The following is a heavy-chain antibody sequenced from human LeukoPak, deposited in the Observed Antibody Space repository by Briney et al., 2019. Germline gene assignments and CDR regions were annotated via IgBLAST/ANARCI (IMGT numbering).Heavy chain of an antibody. V-gene: IGHV4-4*07. CDR3: ARDYYGSGTAWFDP. CDR2: IYTSGST. CDR1: GGSISSYY. J-gene: IGHJ5*02. D-gene: IGHD3-10*01. Sequence: SETLSLTCTVSGGSISSYYWSWIRQPAGKGLEWIGRIYTSGSTNYNPSLKSRVTMSVDTSKNQFSLKLSSVTAADTAVYYCARDYYGSGTAWFDPWGQGTLVTVSS.